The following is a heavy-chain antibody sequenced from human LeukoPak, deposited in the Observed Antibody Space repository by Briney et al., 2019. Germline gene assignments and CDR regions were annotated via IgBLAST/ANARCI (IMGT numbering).Heavy chain of an antibody. CDR2: VSGGGGTT. Sequence: PGGSLRLSCAASGFTFSNYAMSWVRQAPGKRLEWVSSVSGGGGTTNYADSVKGRFTISRDNAKNTLYLQMNSLRAEDTAVYYCARDYGEGGYYFDYWGQGTLVTVSS. J-gene: IGHJ4*02. CDR1: GFTFSNYA. CDR3: ARDYGEGGYYFDY. D-gene: IGHD4-17*01. V-gene: IGHV3-23*01.